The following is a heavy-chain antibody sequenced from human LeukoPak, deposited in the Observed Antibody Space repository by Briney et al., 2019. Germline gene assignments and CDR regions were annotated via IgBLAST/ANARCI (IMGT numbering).Heavy chain of an antibody. Sequence: GRSLRLSCAASGFTFSSYAMHWVRQAPGKGLGWVAVISHDGSNKYYADSVKGRFTISRDNTKNTLYLQMNSLRAEDTAVYYCASPGYSSGWPFDYWGQGTLVTVSS. V-gene: IGHV3-30*04. CDR3: ASPGYSSGWPFDY. D-gene: IGHD6-19*01. CDR2: ISHDGSNK. CDR1: GFTFSSYA. J-gene: IGHJ4*02.